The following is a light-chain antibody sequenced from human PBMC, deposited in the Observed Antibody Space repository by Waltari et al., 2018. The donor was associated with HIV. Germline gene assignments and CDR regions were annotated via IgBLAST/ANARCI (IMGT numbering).Light chain of an antibody. CDR1: SSDVGGYNY. J-gene: IGLJ2*01. CDR2: HVS. CDR3: TSYTSSNTLVI. V-gene: IGLV2-14*03. Sequence: QSVLTQPASVSGSPGQSITISCTGTSSDVGGYNYVSWYQQHPGKAPKLMIYHVSNRPSGVSNRFSGSKSGNTASLTISGLQAEDEADYYCTSYTSSNTLVIFGGGTKLTVL.